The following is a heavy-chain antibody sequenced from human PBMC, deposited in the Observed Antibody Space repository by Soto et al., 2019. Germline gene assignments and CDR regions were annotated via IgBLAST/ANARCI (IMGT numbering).Heavy chain of an antibody. V-gene: IGHV3-30*18. J-gene: IGHJ4*02. Sequence: QVQLVESEGGVVQPGRSLRLSCAASGFTFSSYGMHWVRQAPGKGLEWVAVISYDGSNKYYADSVKGRFTISRDNSKNTLYLQMNSLRAEDTAVYYCAKEGRGQFYDYWGQGTLVTVSS. CDR3: AKEGRGQFYDY. CDR2: ISYDGSNK. CDR1: GFTFSSYG. D-gene: IGHD6-19*01.